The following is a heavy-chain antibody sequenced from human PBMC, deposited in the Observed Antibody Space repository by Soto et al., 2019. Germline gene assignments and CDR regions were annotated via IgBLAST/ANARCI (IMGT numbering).Heavy chain of an antibody. CDR3: AKGGYNWNPTYSYYFDY. Sequence: GGSLRLSCAASGFTFSSYAMSWVRQAPGKGLEWVSAISGSGGSTYYADSVKGRFTISRDNSKNTLYLQMNSLRAEDTAVYYCAKGGYNWNPTYSYYFDYWGQGTLVTVSS. CDR1: GFTFSSYA. V-gene: IGHV3-23*01. D-gene: IGHD1-1*01. J-gene: IGHJ4*02. CDR2: ISGSGGST.